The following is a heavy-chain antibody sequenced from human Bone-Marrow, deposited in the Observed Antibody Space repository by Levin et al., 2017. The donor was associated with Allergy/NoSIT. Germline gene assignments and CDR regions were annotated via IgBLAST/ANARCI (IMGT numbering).Heavy chain of an antibody. V-gene: IGHV4-4*07. J-gene: IGHJ6*02. CDR3: ARDQEGIWYVDADFYYYALDV. D-gene: IGHD3-3*02. CDR1: GGSIGTYQ. Sequence: MSSETLSLTCTVSGGSIGTYQWSWIRQAAGKGLEWIGRLSASGTPDYNPSLRSRVTMSIDTSKKQFSLELRSVTAADTAVYYCARDQEGIWYVDADFYYYALDVWGQGTTVAVS. CDR2: LSASGTP.